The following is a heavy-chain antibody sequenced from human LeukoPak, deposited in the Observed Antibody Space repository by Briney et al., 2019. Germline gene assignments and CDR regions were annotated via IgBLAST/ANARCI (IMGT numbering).Heavy chain of an antibody. D-gene: IGHD6-6*01. J-gene: IGHJ6*02. CDR2: INHSGST. CDR1: GGSFSGYY. Sequence: SETLSLTSAVYGGSFSGYYWSWIRQPPGKGLEWIGEINHSGSTNYNPSLKSRVTISVDTSKNQFSLKLSSVTAADTAVYYCARMQPVRYYYYGMDVWGQGTTVTVSS. V-gene: IGHV4-34*01. CDR3: ARMQPVRYYYYGMDV.